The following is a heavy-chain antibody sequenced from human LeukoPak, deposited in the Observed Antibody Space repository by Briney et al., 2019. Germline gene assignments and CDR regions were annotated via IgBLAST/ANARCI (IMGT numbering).Heavy chain of an antibody. J-gene: IGHJ4*01. CDR3: STGPRSLIY. CDR1: GLSFSDSY. CDR2: ISGSGHDI. V-gene: IGHV3-11*01. Sequence: GGSLRLSCVVSGLSFSDSYMTWIRQTPGRGLESLAYISGSGHDIYYADSVKGRFTISRDNAKNSLYLQMNSLRPEDTALYYCSTGPRSLIYWGHGTLVTVSS.